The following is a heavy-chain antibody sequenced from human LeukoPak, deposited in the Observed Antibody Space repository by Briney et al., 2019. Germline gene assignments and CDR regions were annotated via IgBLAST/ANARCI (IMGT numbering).Heavy chain of an antibody. CDR3: AKDQYYYDSSGYCDY. J-gene: IGHJ4*02. Sequence: HPGGSLRLSCAASGFTFSSYAMSWVRQAPGKGLEWVSAISGSGGSTYYADSAKGRFAISRDNSKNTLYLQMNSLRAEDTAVYYCAKDQYYYDSSGYCDYWGQGTLVTVSS. CDR1: GFTFSSYA. V-gene: IGHV3-23*01. CDR2: ISGSGGST. D-gene: IGHD3-22*01.